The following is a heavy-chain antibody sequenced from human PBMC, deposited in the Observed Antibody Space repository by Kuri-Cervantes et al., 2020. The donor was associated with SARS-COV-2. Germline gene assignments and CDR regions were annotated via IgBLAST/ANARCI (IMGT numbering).Heavy chain of an antibody. CDR2: INHSGST. V-gene: IGHV4-34*01. CDR3: ARDNLRRYVVVTAINYYYYGMDV. D-gene: IGHD2-21*02. J-gene: IGHJ6*02. Sequence: SQTLSLTCAVYGGSFSGYYWSWIRQPPGKGLEWIGEINHSGSTNYNPSLNSRVTISVDTSKNQFSLKLSSVTAADTAVYYCARDNLRRYVVVTAINYYYYGMDVWGQGTTVTVSS. CDR1: GGSFSGYY.